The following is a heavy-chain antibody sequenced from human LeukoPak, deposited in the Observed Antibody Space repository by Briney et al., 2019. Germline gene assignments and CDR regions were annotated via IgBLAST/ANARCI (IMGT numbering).Heavy chain of an antibody. CDR3: ARDHGYYDSSGYPDY. CDR1: GYTFTSYG. CDR2: ISAYNGNT. V-gene: IGHV1-18*01. Sequence: VASVKVSCKASGYTFTSYGISWVRQAPGQGLEWMGWISAYNGNTNYAQKLQGRVTMTTDTSTSTAYMELRSPRSDDTAMYYCARDHGYYDSSGYPDYWGQGTLVTVSS. J-gene: IGHJ4*02. D-gene: IGHD3-22*01.